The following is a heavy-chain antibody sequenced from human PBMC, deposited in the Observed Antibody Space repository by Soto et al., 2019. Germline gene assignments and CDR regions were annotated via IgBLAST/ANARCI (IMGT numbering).Heavy chain of an antibody. V-gene: IGHV3-73*02. D-gene: IGHD6-19*01. CDR3: TRLSPDAMAVAESWFAP. J-gene: IGHJ5*02. CDR2: IRSQSKNYAT. CDR1: GFDFSGSA. Sequence: VQLLQSGGGLVQPGGSLKLSCAASGFDFSGSAIHWVRQASGKGLERVGRIRSQSKNYATAYGASVNGRFTISRDDSKNTAYLQMNRLKSEDTAVYYGTRLSPDAMAVAESWFAPWGQGTLVTVSS.